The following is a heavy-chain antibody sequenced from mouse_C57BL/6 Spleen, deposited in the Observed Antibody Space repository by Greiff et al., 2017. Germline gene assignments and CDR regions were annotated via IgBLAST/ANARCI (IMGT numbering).Heavy chain of an antibody. CDR3: ARSDDGPFAY. Sequence: QVQLQQPGAELVRPGSSVKLSCKASGYTFTSYWMHWVKQRPIQGLEWIGNIDPSDSETPYNQKFKDKATLTVDKSSSTAYMELSSLTSEDSAVYYCARSDDGPFAYWGQGTLVTVSA. J-gene: IGHJ3*01. CDR2: IDPSDSET. D-gene: IGHD2-3*01. V-gene: IGHV1-52*01. CDR1: GYTFTSYW.